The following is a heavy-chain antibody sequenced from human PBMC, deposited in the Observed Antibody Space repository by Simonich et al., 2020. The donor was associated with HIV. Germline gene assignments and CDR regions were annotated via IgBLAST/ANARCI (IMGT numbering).Heavy chain of an antibody. D-gene: IGHD6-6*01. CDR3: AKDRYSSSSGSFDY. CDR1: GFTFDDYA. J-gene: IGHJ4*02. CDR2: ISWKSGSI. V-gene: IGHV3-9*03. Sequence: EVQLVESGGGLVHPGRSLRLSCAASGFTFDDYAMHWVRQAPRKGWGWAQDISWKSGSIGYADSVKGRFTISRDNAKNALYLQMNSLRAEDMALYYCAKDRYSSSSGSFDYWGQGTLVTVSS.